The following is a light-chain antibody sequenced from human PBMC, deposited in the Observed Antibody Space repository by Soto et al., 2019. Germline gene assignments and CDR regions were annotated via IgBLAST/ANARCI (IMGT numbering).Light chain of an antibody. V-gene: IGKV1-5*01. Sequence: DIQMTQSPSTLSASVRDRVTITCRAIRSIGRWLAWYQQIPGKAPNLLIYEVSRLESGVPSRFSGSGSGTEFTLTISSLQPDDFATYYCQQYNSYPVVWTFGRGTKVDIK. CDR1: RSIGRW. CDR3: QQYNSYPVVWT. J-gene: IGKJ1*01. CDR2: EVS.